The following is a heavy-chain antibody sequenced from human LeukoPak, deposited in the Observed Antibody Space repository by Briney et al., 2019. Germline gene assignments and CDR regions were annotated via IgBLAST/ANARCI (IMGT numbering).Heavy chain of an antibody. D-gene: IGHD5-12*01. J-gene: IGHJ5*02. Sequence: GGSLRLSCAASGFTFTSHEMNWVRRAPGKGLEWVSYINGDGSTTYYADSVKGRFTISRDNAKNSLYLQVNSLRAEDTAVYYCTRCGRDVVARIPRFDPWGQGTLVTVSS. CDR1: GFTFTSHE. CDR2: INGDGSTT. CDR3: TRCGRDVVARIPRFDP. V-gene: IGHV3-48*03.